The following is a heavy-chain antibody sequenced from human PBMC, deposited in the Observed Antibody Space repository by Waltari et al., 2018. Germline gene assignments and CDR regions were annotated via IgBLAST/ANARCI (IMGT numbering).Heavy chain of an antibody. Sequence: QVHLVQSGAEVKKPGASVKVSCKAYGATFTGYQIHWVRQAPGQGLEWMGWINPNSGGTNYAQNFQGRVTITRDTSIRTAYMELSRLRSDDTAMYYCARDLVVGSGDYWGQGTLVTVSS. CDR2: INPNSGGT. CDR3: ARDLVVGSGDY. CDR1: GATFTGYQ. V-gene: IGHV1-2*02. D-gene: IGHD1-26*01. J-gene: IGHJ4*02.